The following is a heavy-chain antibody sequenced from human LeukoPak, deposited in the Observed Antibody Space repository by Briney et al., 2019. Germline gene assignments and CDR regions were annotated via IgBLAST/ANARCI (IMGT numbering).Heavy chain of an antibody. J-gene: IGHJ4*02. V-gene: IGHV4-39*07. Sequence: SETLSLTCTVSGGSVNSGIYYWSWIRQPPGKGLEWIGDIYYSGSAYYNPSLKSRVTMSVDTSKNQFSLRLSSVTAADTAVHYCARGGSRDGYNAYFDYWGQGTLVTVSS. D-gene: IGHD5-24*01. CDR3: ARGGSRDGYNAYFDY. CDR2: IYYSGSA. CDR1: GGSVNSGIYY.